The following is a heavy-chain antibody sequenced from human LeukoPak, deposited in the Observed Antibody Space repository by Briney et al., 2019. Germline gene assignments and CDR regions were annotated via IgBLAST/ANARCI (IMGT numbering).Heavy chain of an antibody. D-gene: IGHD1-26*01. J-gene: IGHJ2*01. V-gene: IGHV3-23*01. Sequence: GGSLRLSCAASGFTFSSYAMSWVRQAPGKGLEWVSAISGSGGSTYYADSVKGRFTISRDNSENTLYLQMNSLRAEDTAVYYCAKALSSGSYLYWYFDLWGRGTLVTVSS. CDR1: GFTFSSYA. CDR3: AKALSSGSYLYWYFDL. CDR2: ISGSGGST.